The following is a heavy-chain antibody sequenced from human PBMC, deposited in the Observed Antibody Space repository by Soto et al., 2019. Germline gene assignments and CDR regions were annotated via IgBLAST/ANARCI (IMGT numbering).Heavy chain of an antibody. V-gene: IGHV6-1*01. CDR3: ARGGPWRSTGCYGSSYFDY. Sequence: SQTLSLTCAISGDSVSSNSAAWNWIRQSPSRGLEWLGRTYYRSKWYNDYAVSVKSRITINPDTSKNQFSLQLNSVTPEDTAVYFCARGGPWRSTGCYGSSYFDYWGQGTLVTVSS. CDR1: GDSVSSNSAA. CDR2: TYYRSKWYN. D-gene: IGHD2-2*01. J-gene: IGHJ4*02.